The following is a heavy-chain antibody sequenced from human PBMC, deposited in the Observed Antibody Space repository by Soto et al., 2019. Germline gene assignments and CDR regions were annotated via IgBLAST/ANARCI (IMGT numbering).Heavy chain of an antibody. CDR3: ARGADDYGETYYFDY. CDR1: GGSISSGGYY. J-gene: IGHJ4*02. D-gene: IGHD4-17*01. V-gene: IGHV4-31*03. CDR2: IYYSGST. Sequence: QVQLQESGPGLVKPSQTLSLTCTVSGGSISSGGYYWSWIRQHPGKGLEWIGYIYYSGSTYYNPSLKSRVTISVDTSKNQFSLKLSSVTAADTAVYYCARGADDYGETYYFDYWGQGTLVTVSS.